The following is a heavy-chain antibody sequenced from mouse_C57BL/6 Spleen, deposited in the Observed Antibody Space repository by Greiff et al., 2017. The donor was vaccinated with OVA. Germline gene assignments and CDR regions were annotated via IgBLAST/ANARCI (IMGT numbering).Heavy chain of an antibody. CDR3: ARFTSTAQATMGVDY. Sequence: QVQLQQPGTELVKPGASVKLSCKASGYTFTSYWMHWVKQRPGQGLEWIGNINPSNGGTNYNEKFKSRATLTVDNSSSTAYMQLSSLTSEDSAVYYWARFTSTAQATMGVDYWGQGTTLTVSS. J-gene: IGHJ2*01. V-gene: IGHV1-53*01. CDR1: GYTFTSYW. CDR2: INPSNGGT. D-gene: IGHD3-2*02.